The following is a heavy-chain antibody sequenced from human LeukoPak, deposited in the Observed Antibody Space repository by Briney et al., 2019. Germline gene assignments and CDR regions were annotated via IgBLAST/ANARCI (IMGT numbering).Heavy chain of an antibody. Sequence: ASVKVSCKASGGTFNSYAITWVRQAPGQGLEWMGGIIPIFGTTNYAQKFQGRVTITADESTSTAYMELSSLRSEDTAVYYCARVGPIGGLSWGQGTLVTVSS. CDR3: ARVGPIGGLS. CDR2: IIPIFGTT. J-gene: IGHJ5*02. V-gene: IGHV1-69*13. D-gene: IGHD3-10*01. CDR1: GGTFNSYA.